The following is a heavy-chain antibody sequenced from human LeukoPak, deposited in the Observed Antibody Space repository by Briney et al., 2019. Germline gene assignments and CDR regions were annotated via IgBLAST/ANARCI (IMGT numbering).Heavy chain of an antibody. CDR2: IIPFLGIE. D-gene: IGHD4-17*01. V-gene: IGHV1-69*04. J-gene: IGHJ1*01. CDR1: GGTFINHS. Sequence: SVKVSCKASGGTFINHSLSWVRQAPGQGLEWRGKIIPFLGIENYAQKFQGRVTITADRSTNTAYMQLRRLTSDDTAVYYCARVPSDYADDGLAGTDSEYFPHWGQGNHVIVSS. CDR3: ARVPSDYADDGLAGTDSEYFPH.